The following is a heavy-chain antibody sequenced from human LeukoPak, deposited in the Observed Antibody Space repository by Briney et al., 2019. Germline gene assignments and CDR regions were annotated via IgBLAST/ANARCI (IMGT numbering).Heavy chain of an antibody. CDR2: IYHSGST. CDR1: GGSISSGGYY. D-gene: IGHD5-24*01. CDR3: ARRHHNWDY. J-gene: IGHJ4*02. V-gene: IGHV4-30-2*01. Sequence: SQTLSLTCTVSGGSISSGGYYWSWIRQPPGKGLEWIGYIYHSGSTYYNPSLKSRVTISLDASKNQFSLKLNSVTAADTAVYYCARRHHNWDYWGQGTLVTVSS.